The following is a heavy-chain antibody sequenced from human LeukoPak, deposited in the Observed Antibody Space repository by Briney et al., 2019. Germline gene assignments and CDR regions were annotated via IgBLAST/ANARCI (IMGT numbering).Heavy chain of an antibody. CDR1: GFTFSSYA. Sequence: GGSLRLSCAASGFTFSSYAMSWVRQAPGKGLEWVSAISGSGGSTYYADSVKGRFTISRDNSKNTLYLQMNSLRAEDTAVYYCAKLSSSSFYYYYYGMDVWGQGTTVTVSS. D-gene: IGHD6-6*01. CDR3: AKLSSSSFYYYYYGMDV. V-gene: IGHV3-23*01. CDR2: ISGSGGST. J-gene: IGHJ6*02.